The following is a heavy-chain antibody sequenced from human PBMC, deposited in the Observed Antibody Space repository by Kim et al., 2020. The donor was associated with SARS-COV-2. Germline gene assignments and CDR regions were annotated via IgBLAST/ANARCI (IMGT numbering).Heavy chain of an antibody. Sequence: SETLSLTCTVSGGSISSSSYYWGWIRQPPGKGLEWIGSIYYSGSTYYNPSLKSRVTISVDTSKNQFSLKLSSVTAADTAVYYCAREGGVSHFDYWGQGTL. J-gene: IGHJ4*02. CDR1: GGSISSSSYY. CDR2: IYYSGST. CDR3: AREGGVSHFDY. D-gene: IGHD3-16*01. V-gene: IGHV4-39*07.